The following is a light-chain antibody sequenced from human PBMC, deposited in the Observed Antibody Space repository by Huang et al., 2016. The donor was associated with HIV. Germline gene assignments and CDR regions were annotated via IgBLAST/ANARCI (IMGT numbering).Light chain of an antibody. J-gene: IGKJ2*01. V-gene: IGKV4-1*01. Sequence: DIVMIQSPDSLAVSLGERATINCKSSQSVLYSSNNKNYLAWYQQKPGQPPKLLIYGASTRETGVPDRFSGSGSGTDFTLTISSLQAEDVAVYYCQQYYSLPYTFGQGTKLEIK. CDR2: GAS. CDR1: QSVLYSSNNKNY. CDR3: QQYYSLPYT.